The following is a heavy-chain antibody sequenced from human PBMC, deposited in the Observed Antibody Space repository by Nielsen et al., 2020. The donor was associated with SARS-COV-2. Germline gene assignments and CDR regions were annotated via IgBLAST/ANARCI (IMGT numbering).Heavy chain of an antibody. CDR1: GYSFTSYW. J-gene: IGHJ4*02. V-gene: IGHV5-10-1*01. Sequence: KVSCKGSGYSFTSYWISWVRQMPGKGLEWMGRIDPSDSYTNYSPSFQGHVTISADKSISTAYLQWSSLKASDTAMYYCARSPSHDYVWGSYSSVPYDYWGQGTLVTVSS. D-gene: IGHD3-16*01. CDR2: IDPSDSYT. CDR3: ARSPSHDYVWGSYSSVPYDY.